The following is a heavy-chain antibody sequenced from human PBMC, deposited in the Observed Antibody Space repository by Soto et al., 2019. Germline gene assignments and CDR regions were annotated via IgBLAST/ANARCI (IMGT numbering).Heavy chain of an antibody. CDR1: GCTFRNYA. CDR3: ARPWGQLSTYYYGMDT. D-gene: IGHD3-16*01. J-gene: IGHJ6*02. CDR2: ISYDGDNK. V-gene: IGHV3-30-3*01. Sequence: QVQLVGSGGGVVQPGRSLTLSCAASGCTFRNYAMHWVRQAPGKGLEWVATISYDGDNKYYTDSVKGPFTISRDNSKNTLYLQMNSLRPEDTAVYYCARPWGQLSTYYYGMDTWGQGTTVTVSS.